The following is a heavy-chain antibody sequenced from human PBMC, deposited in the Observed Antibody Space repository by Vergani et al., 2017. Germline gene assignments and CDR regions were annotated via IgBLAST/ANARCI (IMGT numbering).Heavy chain of an antibody. Sequence: QVQLQESGPGLVKPSETLSLTCTVSGGSISSYYWSWIRQPPGKGLEWIGYIYYSASTNNNPTLKSRVTISVDTSKNQFSLKLSSVTAADTAVYYCARHSACSSGSYRYYFDYWGQGTLVTVSS. CDR2: IYYSAST. CDR3: ARHSACSSGSYRYYFDY. D-gene: IGHD3-10*01. CDR1: GGSISSYY. J-gene: IGHJ4*02. V-gene: IGHV4-59*08.